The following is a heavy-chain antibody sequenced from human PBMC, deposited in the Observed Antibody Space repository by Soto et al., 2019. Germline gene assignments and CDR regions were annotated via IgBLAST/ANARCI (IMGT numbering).Heavy chain of an antibody. CDR2: ISGSGADT. D-gene: IGHD6-13*01. CDR3: AKSRSANYFDS. CDR1: GFTFSNYV. J-gene: IGHJ4*02. V-gene: IGHV3-23*01. Sequence: GGSLRLSCAASGFTFSNYVMSWVRLAPGKGLEWVSAISGSGADTYYTDSVEGRFTISRDISKNTLYLQLNSLRAEDTAVYYCAKSRSANYFDSWGQGTQVTVSS.